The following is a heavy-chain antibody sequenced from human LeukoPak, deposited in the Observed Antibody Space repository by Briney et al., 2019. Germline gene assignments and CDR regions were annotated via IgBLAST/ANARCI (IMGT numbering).Heavy chain of an antibody. D-gene: IGHD3-22*01. CDR1: GYTFTSYY. Sequence: ASVKVSCKASGYTFTSYYMHWVRQAPGQGLEWMGWISGYNGHTKYAQKFQGRVTMTTDTSTSTAYMELRSLRSDDTAVYYCARGLPPRRNYDSSGYYSYYFDYWGQGTLVTVSS. J-gene: IGHJ4*02. V-gene: IGHV1-18*04. CDR3: ARGLPPRRNYDSSGYYSYYFDY. CDR2: ISGYNGHT.